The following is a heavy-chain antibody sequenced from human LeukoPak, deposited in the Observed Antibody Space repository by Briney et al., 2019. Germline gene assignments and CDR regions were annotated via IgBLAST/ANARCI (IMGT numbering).Heavy chain of an antibody. Sequence: ASVKVSCKASGYTFTSYGISWVRQAPGQGLEWMGWISAYNGNTNYAQKLQGSVTMTTDTSTSTAYMELRSLRSDDTAVYYCARDTQDYGDYSPWFDPWGQGTLVTVSS. D-gene: IGHD4-17*01. CDR3: ARDTQDYGDYSPWFDP. J-gene: IGHJ5*02. CDR1: GYTFTSYG. V-gene: IGHV1-18*01. CDR2: ISAYNGNT.